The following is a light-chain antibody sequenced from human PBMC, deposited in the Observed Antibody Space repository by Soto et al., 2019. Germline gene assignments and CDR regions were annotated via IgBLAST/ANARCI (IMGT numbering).Light chain of an antibody. CDR1: QGIRTY. Sequence: DIQLTQSPSFLSASVGDRVTITCRASQGIRTYLAWYQQKPGKAPNLLIYAASTLQSGVPSRFSGSGSGTEFTLTISSLQPEDFATYYCQQVYSYPQTFGQGTKVEIK. J-gene: IGKJ1*01. CDR2: AAS. V-gene: IGKV1-9*01. CDR3: QQVYSYPQT.